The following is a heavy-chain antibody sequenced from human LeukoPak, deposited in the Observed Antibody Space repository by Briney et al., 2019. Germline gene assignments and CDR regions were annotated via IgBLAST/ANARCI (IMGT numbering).Heavy chain of an antibody. CDR1: GFTFSSYG. CDR3: AREESYYYGSGSYIDY. J-gene: IGHJ4*02. V-gene: IGHV3-30*03. D-gene: IGHD3-10*01. Sequence: GGSLRLSCAASGFTFSSYGMHWVRQAPGKGLEWVAVISYDGSNKYYADSVKGRFTISRDNAKNSLYLQMNSLRAEDTAVYYCAREESYYYGSGSYIDYWGQGTLVTVSS. CDR2: ISYDGSNK.